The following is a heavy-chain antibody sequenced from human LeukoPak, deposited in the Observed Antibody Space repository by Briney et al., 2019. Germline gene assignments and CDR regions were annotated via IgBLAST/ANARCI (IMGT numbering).Heavy chain of an antibody. Sequence: GGSLRLSCAASGFTFSSYSMNWVRQAPGKGLEWVSSISSSSSYIYYADSVKGRFTISRDNAKNSLYLQMNSLRAEDTAVYYCARGHYTTKATIAVAGKEYYFDYWGQGTLVTVSS. CDR3: ARGHYTTKATIAVAGKEYYFDY. CDR2: ISSSSSYI. V-gene: IGHV3-21*01. CDR1: GFTFSSYS. J-gene: IGHJ4*02. D-gene: IGHD6-19*01.